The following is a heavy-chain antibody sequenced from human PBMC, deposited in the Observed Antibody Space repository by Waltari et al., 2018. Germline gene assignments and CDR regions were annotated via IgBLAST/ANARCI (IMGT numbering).Heavy chain of an antibody. Sequence: QVQLVQSGAEVKKPGSSVKVSCKASGGTFSSYAISWVRQAPGQGLEWMGGISPILGTANDAQKFQGRVTITADASTSTADMELSSLRSEDTAVYYCARIKATSRNYYGMDVWGQGTTVTVSS. D-gene: IGHD5-12*01. V-gene: IGHV1-69*13. CDR2: ISPILGTA. CDR3: ARIKATSRNYYGMDV. J-gene: IGHJ6*02. CDR1: GGTFSSYA.